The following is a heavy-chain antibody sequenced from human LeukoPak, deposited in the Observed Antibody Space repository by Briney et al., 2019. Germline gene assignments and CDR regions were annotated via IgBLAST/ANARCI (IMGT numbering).Heavy chain of an antibody. J-gene: IGHJ3*02. Sequence: GGSLRLSCAASGFTFSSYSMNWVRQAPGKGLEWVANIKQDGSEKYYVDSVKGRFTISRDNAKNSLYLQMNSLRAEDTAVYYCAILPFTIFGVVHDAFDIWGQGTMVTVSS. D-gene: IGHD3-3*01. CDR1: GFTFSSYS. V-gene: IGHV3-7*01. CDR3: AILPFTIFGVVHDAFDI. CDR2: IKQDGSEK.